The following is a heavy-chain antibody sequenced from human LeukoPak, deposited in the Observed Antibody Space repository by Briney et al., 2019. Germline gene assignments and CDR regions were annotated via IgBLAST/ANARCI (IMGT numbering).Heavy chain of an antibody. J-gene: IGHJ6*03. D-gene: IGHD3-10*01. V-gene: IGHV4-34*01. Sequence: SETLSLTCAVYGGSFSGYYWSWIRQPPGKGLEWLGEINHSGSTNYHPSLKSRVTISVDTSKNQFSLKLSSVTAADTAVYYCARGGYYYGSGSYYKGRMYYYYMDVWGKGTTVTVSS. CDR1: GGSFSGYY. CDR2: INHSGST. CDR3: ARGGYYYGSGSYYKGRMYYYYMDV.